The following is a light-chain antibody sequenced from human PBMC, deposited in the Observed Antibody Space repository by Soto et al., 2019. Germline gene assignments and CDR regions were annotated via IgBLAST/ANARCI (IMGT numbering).Light chain of an antibody. V-gene: IGLV2-14*01. Sequence: QSVLTQPASVSGSPGQSVTISCIGSSSDVGGYHYVSWYQQHPGKAPKLMIYEVSTRPSGVSNRFSGSKSGNTASLTISGLQAEDEAHYYCSSYTSISTWVFGGGTKLTVL. CDR2: EVS. CDR3: SSYTSISTWV. CDR1: SSDVGGYHY. J-gene: IGLJ3*02.